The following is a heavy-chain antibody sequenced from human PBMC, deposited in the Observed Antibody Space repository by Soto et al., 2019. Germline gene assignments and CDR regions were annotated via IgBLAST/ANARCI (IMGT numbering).Heavy chain of an antibody. J-gene: IGHJ4*01. V-gene: IGHV3-23*01. CDR3: AERYRRSIYLHCTNGLCYFDY. CDR2: ISGSGGST. Sequence: GGSLRLSCAASGFTFSSYAMSWVRQAPGKGLEWVSAISGSGGSTYYADSVKGRFTISRDNSKNTLYLQMNSLRAEDTAVEYCAERYRRSIYLHCTNGLCYFDYWGQGTLVTVSS. CDR1: GFTFSSYA. D-gene: IGHD2-8*01.